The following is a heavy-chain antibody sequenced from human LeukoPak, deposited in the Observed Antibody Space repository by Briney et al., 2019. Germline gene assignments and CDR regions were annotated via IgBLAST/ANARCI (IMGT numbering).Heavy chain of an antibody. V-gene: IGHV3-30-3*01. CDR1: GFTFSSYA. Sequence: GGSLKLSCAASGFTFSSYAMHWVRQAPGKGLEWVAVISYDGSNKYYADSVKGRFTISRDNSKNTLYLQMNSLRAEDTAVYYCARGPTVAGTGIDYWGQGTLVTVSS. D-gene: IGHD6-19*01. CDR2: ISYDGSNK. J-gene: IGHJ4*02. CDR3: ARGPTVAGTGIDY.